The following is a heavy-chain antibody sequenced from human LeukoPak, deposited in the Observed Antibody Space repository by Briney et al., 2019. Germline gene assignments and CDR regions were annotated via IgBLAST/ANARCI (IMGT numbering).Heavy chain of an antibody. J-gene: IGHJ4*02. CDR3: AKIRVDSSGWFEEYYFDY. CDR1: GFTFSSYW. D-gene: IGHD6-19*01. Sequence: GGSLRLSCAASGFTFSSYWMHWVRQAPGKGLVWVSRIRTDGTITTYADSVKGRFSISRDNAKNTLYLQVNSLRVEDTAVYYCAKIRVDSSGWFEEYYFDYWGQGTLVTVS. CDR2: IRTDGTIT. V-gene: IGHV3-74*03.